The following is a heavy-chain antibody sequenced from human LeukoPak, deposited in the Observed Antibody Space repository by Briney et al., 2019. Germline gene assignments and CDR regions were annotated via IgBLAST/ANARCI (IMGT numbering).Heavy chain of an antibody. CDR1: GFTFSNYA. CDR2: ISYDGSNK. V-gene: IGHV3-30*04. Sequence: GGSLRLSCAASGFTFSNYAMHWVRQAPGKGLEWVAVISYDGSNKYYADSVKGRFTISRDNSKNTLYLQMNSLRAEDTAVYYCARVGGYSYYFDYWGQGTLVTVSS. CDR3: ARVGGYSYYFDY. J-gene: IGHJ4*02. D-gene: IGHD3-22*01.